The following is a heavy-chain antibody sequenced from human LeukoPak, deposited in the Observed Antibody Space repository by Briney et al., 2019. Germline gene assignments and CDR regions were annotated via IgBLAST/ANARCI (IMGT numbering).Heavy chain of an antibody. CDR3: AKDNIRIVVAGTIDY. V-gene: IGHV3-9*01. CDR2: ISWNSGSK. J-gene: IGHJ4*02. D-gene: IGHD6-19*01. Sequence: GGSLRLSCAASGFTFDEYAMHWVRQAPGKGLEWVSGISWNSGSKGYAGSVKGRFTISRDNAKNSLYLQMNSLRSEDTALYYCAKDNIRIVVAGTIDYWGQGTLVTVSS. CDR1: GFTFDEYA.